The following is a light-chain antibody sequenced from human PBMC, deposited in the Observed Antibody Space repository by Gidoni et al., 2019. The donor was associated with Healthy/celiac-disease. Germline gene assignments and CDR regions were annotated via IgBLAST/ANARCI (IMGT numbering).Light chain of an antibody. CDR3: MQAQQTPLA. J-gene: IGKJ4*01. Sequence: EIVMTQSPLSLPVTPGEPAYISCRSSQSPLHSNGYTYLDWYLQKPGQSPQLLIYLGSNRASGVPDRFSGSGSGTDFTLKISRVEAEDVGVYYCMQAQQTPLAFGGGTKVEIK. V-gene: IGKV2-28*01. CDR2: LGS. CDR1: QSPLHSNGYTY.